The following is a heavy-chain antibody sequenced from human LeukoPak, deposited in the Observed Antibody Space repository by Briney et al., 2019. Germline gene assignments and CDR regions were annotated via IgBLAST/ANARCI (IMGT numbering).Heavy chain of an antibody. Sequence: PGGSLRLSCAASGFTFSSYEMNWVRQAPGKGLEWVSYISSSGSTIYYADSVKGRFTISRDNAKNSLYLQMNSLRAEDTAVYYCANQAKLWFGENHFDYWGQGTLVTVSS. CDR3: ANQAKLWFGENHFDY. J-gene: IGHJ4*02. CDR1: GFTFSSYE. D-gene: IGHD3-10*01. CDR2: ISSSGSTI. V-gene: IGHV3-48*03.